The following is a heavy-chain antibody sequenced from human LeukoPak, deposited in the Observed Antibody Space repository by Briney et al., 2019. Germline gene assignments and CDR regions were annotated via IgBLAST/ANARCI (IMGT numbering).Heavy chain of an antibody. CDR1: GSTFSDYY. D-gene: IGHD5-24*01. J-gene: IGHJ4*02. CDR2: ISSSGSTI. CDR3: ARPSRDGYNYDLSPAYYFDY. Sequence: GGSLRLSCAASGSTFSDYYMSWIRQAPGKGLEWVSYISSSGSTIHYADSVKGRFTISRDNAKNSLYLQMNSLRAEDTAVYYCARPSRDGYNYDLSPAYYFDYWGQGTLVTVSS. V-gene: IGHV3-11*01.